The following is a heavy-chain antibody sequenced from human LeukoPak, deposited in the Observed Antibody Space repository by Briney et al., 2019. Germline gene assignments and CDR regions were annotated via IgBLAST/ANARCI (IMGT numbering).Heavy chain of an antibody. V-gene: IGHV4-39*01. CDR3: ARKIQLWFRGGGYFDY. CDR2: IYYSGST. CDR1: GGSISSSSYY. J-gene: IGHJ4*02. D-gene: IGHD5-18*01. Sequence: SETLSLTCTVSGGSISSSSYYWGWIRQPPGKGLEWIGSIYYSGSTYYNPSLKSRVTISVDTSKNQFSLKLSSVTAADTAVYYCARKIQLWFRGGGYFDYWGQGTLVTVSS.